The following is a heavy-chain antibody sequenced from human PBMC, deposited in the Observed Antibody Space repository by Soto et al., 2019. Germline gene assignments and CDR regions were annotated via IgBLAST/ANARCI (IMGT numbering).Heavy chain of an antibody. Sequence: GGSLRLSCAASGFTFSSYTMIWVRQAPGKGLEWVSSISSSSTYIYYADSVKGRFTISRDNAKNSLYLQMNSLRAEDTAVYYCARMGPAHQLPYFDYWGQGTLVTVSS. CDR1: GFTFSSYT. CDR2: ISSSSTYI. CDR3: ARMGPAHQLPYFDY. D-gene: IGHD2-2*01. J-gene: IGHJ4*02. V-gene: IGHV3-21*01.